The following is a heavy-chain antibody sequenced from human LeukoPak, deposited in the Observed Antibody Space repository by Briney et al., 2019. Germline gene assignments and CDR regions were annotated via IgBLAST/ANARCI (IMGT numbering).Heavy chain of an antibody. J-gene: IGHJ4*02. Sequence: SETLSLTCAVYGGSFIDYYWSWLRQPPGKGLEWIGEIDHSGSTTYNPSLKSRVTISVDTSRNQFSLKLNSVTAADTAVYYCARGFSHWGQGTLVTVSS. CDR1: GGSFIDYY. CDR3: ARGFSH. D-gene: IGHD3-3*01. CDR2: IDHSGST. V-gene: IGHV4-34*01.